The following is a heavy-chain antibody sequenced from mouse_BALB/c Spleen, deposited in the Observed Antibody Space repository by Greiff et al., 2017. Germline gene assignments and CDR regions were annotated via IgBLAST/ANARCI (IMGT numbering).Heavy chain of an antibody. CDR3: ARFYDGYSYAMDY. CDR1: GDSITSGY. D-gene: IGHD2-3*01. V-gene: IGHV3-8*02. CDR2: ISYSGST. J-gene: IGHJ4*01. Sequence: EVKLVESGPSLVKPSQTLSLTCSVTGDSITSGYWNWIRKFPGNKLEYMGYISYSGSTYYNPSLKSRISITRDTSKNQYYLQLNSVTTEDTATYYCARFYDGYSYAMDYWGQGTSVTVSS.